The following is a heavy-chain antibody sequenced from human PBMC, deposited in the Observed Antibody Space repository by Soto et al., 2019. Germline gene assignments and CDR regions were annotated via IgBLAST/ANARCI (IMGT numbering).Heavy chain of an antibody. D-gene: IGHD3-22*01. Sequence: GASVKVSCKASGYTFTSYDINWVRQATGQGLEWMGWMNPNSGNTGYAQKFQGRVTMTRNTSISTAYMELSSLRSEDTAVCYCARGGSYYDSSGYYYGWFDPWGQGTLVTVSS. CDR1: GYTFTSYD. V-gene: IGHV1-8*01. CDR2: MNPNSGNT. J-gene: IGHJ5*02. CDR3: ARGGSYYDSSGYYYGWFDP.